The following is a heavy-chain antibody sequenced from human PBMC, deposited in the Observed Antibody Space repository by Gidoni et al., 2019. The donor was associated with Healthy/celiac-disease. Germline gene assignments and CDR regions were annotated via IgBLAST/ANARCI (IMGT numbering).Heavy chain of an antibody. V-gene: IGHV3-11*01. CDR1: GFTFRDYY. J-gene: IGHJ6*02. D-gene: IGHD3-10*01. CDR2: ISSSGSTI. Sequence: QVQLVESVGGFVKPGGSLRLSCAASGFTFRDYYMSWIRQAPGKGLEWVSYISSSGSTIYYADSVKGRFTISRDNAKNSLYLQMNSLRAEDTAVYYCARDLRPMVRGVSDPLGMDVWGQGTTVTVSS. CDR3: ARDLRPMVRGVSDPLGMDV.